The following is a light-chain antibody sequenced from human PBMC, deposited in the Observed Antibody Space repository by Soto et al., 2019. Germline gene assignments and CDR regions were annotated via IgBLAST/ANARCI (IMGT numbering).Light chain of an antibody. CDR2: GAS. V-gene: IGKV3-20*01. Sequence: EIVLTQSPGTLSLSPGERATLSCRASQSVSDSYLAWYQQKPGQAPRLLISGASSRATGIPDRFSGSGSGTDFTLTISRLDPEDFAVYYCQQYGSSPCTFGQGTKLEIK. J-gene: IGKJ2*02. CDR3: QQYGSSPCT. CDR1: QSVSDSY.